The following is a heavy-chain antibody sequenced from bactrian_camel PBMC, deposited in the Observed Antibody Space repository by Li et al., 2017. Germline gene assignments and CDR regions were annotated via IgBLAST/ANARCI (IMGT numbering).Heavy chain of an antibody. CDR1: GYTDNRKC. Sequence: HVQLVESGGGSVQAGGSLRLSCTGYTDNRKCMGWFRQAPGKEREGVATIGTSGGRIYYADSVKGRFTISQDNANMVYLQMNSLKPEDTAMYYCAAAPDLSYGRLISGGLRPTSFTYWGRGTQVTVS. CDR3: AAAPDLSYGRLISGGLRPTSFTY. D-gene: IGHD1*01. V-gene: IGHV3S63*01. CDR2: IGTSGGRI. J-gene: IGHJ4*01.